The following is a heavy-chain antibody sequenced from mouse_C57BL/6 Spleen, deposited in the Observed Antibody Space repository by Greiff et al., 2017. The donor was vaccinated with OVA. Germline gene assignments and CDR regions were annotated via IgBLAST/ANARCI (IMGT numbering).Heavy chain of an antibody. V-gene: IGHV1-50*01. Sequence: QVQLQQPGAELVKPGASVKLSCKASGYTFTSYWMQWVKQRPGQGLEWIGEIDPSDSYTNYNQKFKGKATLTVDTSSSTAYMQLSSLTSEDSAVYYCARRGFITTVVAPDAMDYWGQGTSVTVSS. CDR3: ARRGFITTVVAPDAMDY. CDR2: IDPSDSYT. CDR1: GYTFTSYW. J-gene: IGHJ4*01. D-gene: IGHD1-1*01.